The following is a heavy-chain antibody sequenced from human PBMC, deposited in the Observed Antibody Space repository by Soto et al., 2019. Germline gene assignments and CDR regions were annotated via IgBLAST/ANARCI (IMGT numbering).Heavy chain of an antibody. D-gene: IGHD1-26*01. V-gene: IGHV5-10-1*04. CDR2: IAPSDSYT. CDR3: APSIVGSTDDDFDY. Sequence: VEPLKGCERSSGCMLTVFGSNWVSQMPGTGLEWMGRIAPSDSYTNYSPSFQGQVTISADKSIRTVYLQWSSLKASDTAMYYCAPSIVGSTDDDFDYWGQGTLVTVSS. CDR1: GCMLTVFG. J-gene: IGHJ4*02.